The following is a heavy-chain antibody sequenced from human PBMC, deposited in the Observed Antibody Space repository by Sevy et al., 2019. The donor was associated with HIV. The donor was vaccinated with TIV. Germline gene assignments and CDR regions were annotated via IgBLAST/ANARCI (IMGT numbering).Heavy chain of an antibody. CDR2: ISYDGSNK. V-gene: IGHV3-30*18. Sequence: GGSLRLSCAASGFTFSSYGMHWVRQAPGKGLEWVAVISYDGSNKYYADSVKGRFTISRDNSKNTLYLQMNSLRAEDTAVYYCAKDPDYWGQGTLVTVSS. CDR3: AKDPDY. CDR1: GFTFSSYG. J-gene: IGHJ4*02.